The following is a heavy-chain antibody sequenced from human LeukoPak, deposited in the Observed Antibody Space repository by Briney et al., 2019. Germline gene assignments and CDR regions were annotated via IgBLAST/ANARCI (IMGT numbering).Heavy chain of an antibody. CDR2: LDPEDDKR. J-gene: IGHJ5*02. CDR3: AKAPLTNWSGWFDP. Sequence: GASVKVSCKVSGYTISEVSIHWVRQAPGKGLEWMGGLDPEDDKRFYAQKFQGRVTMTEDTSTDTAYMELSSLRSDDTAVYYCAKAPLTNWSGWFDPWGQGTLVTVSS. V-gene: IGHV1-24*01. CDR1: GYTISEVS. D-gene: IGHD7-27*01.